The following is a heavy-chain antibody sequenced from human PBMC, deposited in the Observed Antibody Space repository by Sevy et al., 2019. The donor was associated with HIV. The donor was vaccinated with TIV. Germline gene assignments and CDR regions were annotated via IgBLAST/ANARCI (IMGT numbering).Heavy chain of an antibody. Sequence: GGSLRLSCEASGFIFDDYAMHWVRQAPGNGLEWVSGISWDSGGVGYADSVKGRFTISRDNAKNSLYLQMNSLRAEDTGLYYCAKGRGLPKGAFDIWGQRTLVTVSS. CDR1: GFIFDDYA. D-gene: IGHD4-17*01. V-gene: IGHV3-9*01. CDR2: ISWDSGGV. J-gene: IGHJ3*02. CDR3: AKGRGLPKGAFDI.